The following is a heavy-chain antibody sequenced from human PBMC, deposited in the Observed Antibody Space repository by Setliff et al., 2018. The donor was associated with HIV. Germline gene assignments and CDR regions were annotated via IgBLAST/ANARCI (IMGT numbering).Heavy chain of an antibody. CDR2: ISYSGGT. Sequence: PSETLSLTCTVSGGSISSYYWSWIRQPPGKGLEWIAYISYSGGTNHNPSLMGRVTMSLDVSKNQISLRLRSVVAADTAVYYCASGHEWLRNWGQGTLVTVSS. CDR1: GGSISSYY. CDR3: ASGHEWLRN. J-gene: IGHJ4*02. D-gene: IGHD5-12*01. V-gene: IGHV4-59*12.